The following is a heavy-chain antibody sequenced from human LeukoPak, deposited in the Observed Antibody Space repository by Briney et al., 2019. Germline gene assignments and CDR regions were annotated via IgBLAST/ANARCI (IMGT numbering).Heavy chain of an antibody. CDR3: ARGLHYYYYGMDV. J-gene: IGHJ6*02. CDR1: GFTFSSYT. D-gene: IGHD3-10*01. V-gene: IGHV3-30-3*01. Sequence: PGRSLRLSCAASGFTFSSYTMHWVRQAPGKGLEWVAVISYDGSNEYYADSVKGRFTISRDNSKNTLYLQMNSLRAEDTAVYYCARGLHYYYYGMDVWGQGTTVTVSS. CDR2: ISYDGSNE.